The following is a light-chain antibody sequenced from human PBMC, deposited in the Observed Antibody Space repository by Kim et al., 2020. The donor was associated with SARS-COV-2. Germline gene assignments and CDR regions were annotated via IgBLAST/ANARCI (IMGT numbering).Light chain of an antibody. J-gene: IGLJ2*01. V-gene: IGLV6-57*01. CDR3: QSYDSISNYVG. Sequence: NFMLTQPHSVSESPGKTVTISCTRSSGSIASNYVQWYQQRPGSSPTSVIYEDKKRPSGVPDRFSGSVDSSSNSASLTISGLKTEDEADYYCQSYDSISNYVGSGGGTKLPVL. CDR1: SGSIASNY. CDR2: EDK.